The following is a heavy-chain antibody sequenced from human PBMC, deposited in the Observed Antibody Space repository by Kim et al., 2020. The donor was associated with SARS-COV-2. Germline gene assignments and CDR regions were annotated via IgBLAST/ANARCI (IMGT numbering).Heavy chain of an antibody. D-gene: IGHD3-10*01. CDR3: ARGGVIWFDP. V-gene: IGHV4-59*09. J-gene: IGHJ5*02. Sequence: ITNSTPSHQSRVTLSVDTAKNQFSLKLSSVTAADTAVYYCARGGVIWFDPWGQGTLVTVSS. CDR2: IT.